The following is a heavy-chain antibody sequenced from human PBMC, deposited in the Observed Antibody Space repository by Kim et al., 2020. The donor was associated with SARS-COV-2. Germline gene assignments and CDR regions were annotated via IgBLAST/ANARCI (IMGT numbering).Heavy chain of an antibody. V-gene: IGHV3-11*06. CDR2: INTVSSYT. CDR3: VRLGGSPGANYFDY. Sequence: GGSLRLSCAASGFRFGDYYMTWIRQAPGKGLEWISYINTVSSYTNYADSVKGRFAISRDNTKNSVYLQMNSLTADDTAVYYCVRLGGSPGANYFDYWGQGTLVSVSS. J-gene: IGHJ4*02. D-gene: IGHD2-2*01. CDR1: GFRFGDYY.